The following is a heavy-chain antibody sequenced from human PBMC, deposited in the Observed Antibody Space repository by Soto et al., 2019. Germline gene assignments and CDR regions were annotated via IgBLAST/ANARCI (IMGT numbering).Heavy chain of an antibody. CDR1: GFTLSDHY. CDR3: TRGTVPGVQGAFDI. D-gene: IGHD6-19*01. CDR2: IRNKPNSYTT. J-gene: IGHJ3*02. V-gene: IGHV3-72*01. Sequence: EMQLAESGGGLVQPGGSLRLSCAASGFTLSDHYMDWVRQAPGKGLEWVGRIRNKPNSYTTEYAASVKGRFIISRDDSKNSLYLQMNSLKTEDTAVYYCTRGTVPGVQGAFDIWGQGTFVTVSS.